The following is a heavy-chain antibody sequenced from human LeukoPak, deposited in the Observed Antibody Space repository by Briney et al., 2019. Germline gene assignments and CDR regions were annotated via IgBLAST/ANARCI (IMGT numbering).Heavy chain of an antibody. D-gene: IGHD3-22*01. V-gene: IGHV4-39*01. Sequence: PSETLSLTCTVSGGSISSSSYYWGWIRQPPGKGLEWIASIYYSGSTYYNPSLKSRVTISIDTSKNQFSLKLSSVTAADTAVYYCARKPGGSGYSYTFDYWGQGTLVTVSS. J-gene: IGHJ4*02. CDR3: ARKPGGSGYSYTFDY. CDR2: IYYSGST. CDR1: GGSISSSSYY.